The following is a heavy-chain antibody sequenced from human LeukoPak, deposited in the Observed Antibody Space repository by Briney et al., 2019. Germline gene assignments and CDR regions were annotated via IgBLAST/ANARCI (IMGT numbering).Heavy chain of an antibody. Sequence: GGSLRLSCAASRFTFDDYGMSWVRQSPGKGLEWVSGINWNGGSTDYADSVKGRFTISRDNAKNSLYLQMNSLRAEDTALYYCARNSIGARRDYHYFMDVWGKGTTVTVSS. D-gene: IGHD1-26*01. CDR2: INWNGGST. V-gene: IGHV3-20*04. CDR3: ARNSIGARRDYHYFMDV. CDR1: RFTFDDYG. J-gene: IGHJ6*03.